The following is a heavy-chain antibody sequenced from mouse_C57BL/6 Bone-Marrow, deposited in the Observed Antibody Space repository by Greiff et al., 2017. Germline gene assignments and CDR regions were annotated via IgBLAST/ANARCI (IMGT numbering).Heavy chain of an antibody. D-gene: IGHD4-1*01. J-gene: IGHJ2*01. CDR3: ARRTGSLYYFDY. V-gene: IGHV1-81*01. Sequence: QVQLQQSGAELARPGASVKLSCKASGYTFTSYGISWVKQRTGQGLEWIGEIYPRSGNTYYNEKFKGKATLTADKSSSTAYIELRSLTSEDSAVYFCARRTGSLYYFDYWGQGTTLTVSS. CDR1: GYTFTSYG. CDR2: IYPRSGNT.